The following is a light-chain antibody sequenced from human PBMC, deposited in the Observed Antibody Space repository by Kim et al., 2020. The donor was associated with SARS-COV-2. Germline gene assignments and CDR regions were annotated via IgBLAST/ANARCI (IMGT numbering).Light chain of an antibody. CDR3: CSYGGNYFV. V-gene: IGLV2-11*01. J-gene: IGLJ1*01. CDR1: RSEVGGHNY. Sequence: PGQSVTISCTGTRSEVGGHNYVSWYQQHPGKAPKLMIYDVSKRPSGVPDRFSGSKSGNTASLTISGLQADDEADYYCCSYGGNYFVFGTGTKVTVL. CDR2: DVS.